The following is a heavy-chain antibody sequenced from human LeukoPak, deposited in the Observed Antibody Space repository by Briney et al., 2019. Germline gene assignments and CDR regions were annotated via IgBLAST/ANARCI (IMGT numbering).Heavy chain of an antibody. J-gene: IGHJ3*02. D-gene: IGHD4-17*01. CDR3: ARDPNGDYIGTFDM. Sequence: PWGALRLSCAASGFTFSSYGMHWVRQAPGKGLEWVAVISYDGSNKYYADSVKGRFTISRDNSKNVLYLQMNSLRAEDTAVYFCARDPNGDYIGTFDMWGRGTMVSVSS. CDR2: ISYDGSNK. CDR1: GFTFSSYG. V-gene: IGHV3-30*03.